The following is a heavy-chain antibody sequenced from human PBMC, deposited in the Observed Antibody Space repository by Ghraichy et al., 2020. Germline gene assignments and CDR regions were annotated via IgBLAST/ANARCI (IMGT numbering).Heavy chain of an antibody. D-gene: IGHD6-13*01. CDR2: IWYDGSNK. V-gene: IGHV3-33*01. J-gene: IGHJ4*02. CDR1: GFTFSSYG. Sequence: GGSLRLSCAASGFTFSSYGMHWVRQAPGKGLEWVAVIWYDGSNKYYADSVKGRFTISRDNSKNTLYLQMNSLRAEDTAVYYCAREGDYSSSWYYFDYWGQGTLVTVSS. CDR3: AREGDYSSSWYYFDY.